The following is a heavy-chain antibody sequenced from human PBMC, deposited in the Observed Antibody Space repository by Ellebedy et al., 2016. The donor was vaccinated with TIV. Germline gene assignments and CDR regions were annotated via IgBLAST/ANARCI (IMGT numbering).Heavy chain of an antibody. CDR3: AKEGYCTSTSCYGYYYYGMDV. Sequence: GGSLRLSXAASGFTVSSYAMHWVRQAPGKGLEWVSGISGSGGGTYYADSVKGRFTISRDNSKNTLYLQMNSLRAEDTAVYYCAKEGYCTSTSCYGYYYYGMDVWGQGTTVTVSS. D-gene: IGHD2-2*01. CDR2: ISGSGGGT. V-gene: IGHV3-23*01. J-gene: IGHJ6*02. CDR1: GFTVSSYA.